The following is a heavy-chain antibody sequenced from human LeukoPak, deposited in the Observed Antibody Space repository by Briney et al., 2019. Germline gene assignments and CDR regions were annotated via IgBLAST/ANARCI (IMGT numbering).Heavy chain of an antibody. J-gene: IGHJ5*02. D-gene: IGHD2-2*02. CDR2: IYYSGST. CDR3: ARSQERVVPAAIPNWFDP. CDR1: GGSISSYY. V-gene: IGHV4-59*01. Sequence: SETLPLTCTVSGGSISSYYWSWIRQPPGKGLERIGYIYYSGSTNYNPSLKSRDTISVDTSKNQFSLKLSPVTAADTAVYYCARSQERVVPAAIPNWFDPWGQGTLVTVFS.